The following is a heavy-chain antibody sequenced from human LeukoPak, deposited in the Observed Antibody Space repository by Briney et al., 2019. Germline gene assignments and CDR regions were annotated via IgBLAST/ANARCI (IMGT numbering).Heavy chain of an antibody. Sequence: GGSLRLSCAASGFTFSSYSMNWVRQAPGKGLEWVSYISSSSSTIYYADSVKGRFTISRDNSKNTLYLQMNSLRAEDTAVYYCAKAGYTYYYGSGTQGSWGQGTLVTVSS. J-gene: IGHJ4*02. CDR2: ISSSSSTI. V-gene: IGHV3-48*01. CDR1: GFTFSSYS. D-gene: IGHD3-10*01. CDR3: AKAGYTYYYGSGTQGS.